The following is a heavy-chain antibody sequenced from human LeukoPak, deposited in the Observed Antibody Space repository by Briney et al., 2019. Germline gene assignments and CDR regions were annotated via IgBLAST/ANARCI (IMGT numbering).Heavy chain of an antibody. CDR1: GCTFTSYD. V-gene: IGHV1-8*01. D-gene: IGHD3-10*01. Sequence: ASVKVSCKASGCTFTSYDINWVRQATGQGLEWMGWMNPNSGNTGYAQKFQGRVTMTRNTSISTAYMELSSLRSEDTAVYYCARYRYGSGRKKYNWFDPWGQGTLVTVSS. J-gene: IGHJ5*02. CDR3: ARYRYGSGRKKYNWFDP. CDR2: MNPNSGNT.